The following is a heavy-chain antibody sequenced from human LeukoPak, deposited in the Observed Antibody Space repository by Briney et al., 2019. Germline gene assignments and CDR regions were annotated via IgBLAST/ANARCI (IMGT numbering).Heavy chain of an antibody. V-gene: IGHV4-59*01. CDR1: GVSINTYF. J-gene: IGHJ4*02. CDR3: VSQLGGTTFH. D-gene: IGHD1/OR15-1a*01. CDR2: VYYNGIT. Sequence: KPSETLSLTCTVSGVSINTYFWSWIRQPPGKGLEWIGYVYYNGITNYNPSLKSRVSISLDTSKNQFSLRLISVTAAETAVYYCVSQLGGTTFHWGQGTLVTVSS.